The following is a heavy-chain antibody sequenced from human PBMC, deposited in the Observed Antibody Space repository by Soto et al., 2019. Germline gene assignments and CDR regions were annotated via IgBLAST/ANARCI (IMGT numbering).Heavy chain of an antibody. CDR2: IYGGGTT. CDR3: VQTTGWPGFDF. CDR1: GFAVSSKY. Sequence: EVQLVESGGGRIQPGGSLRLSCAASGFAVSSKYMTWVRQAPGKGLEWVSVIYGGGTTYYADSVKGRFTISRDTSKNTLDLQMNSLRAEDTAVYYCVQTTGWPGFDFWGQGTLVTVSS. D-gene: IGHD6-19*01. J-gene: IGHJ4*02. V-gene: IGHV3-53*01.